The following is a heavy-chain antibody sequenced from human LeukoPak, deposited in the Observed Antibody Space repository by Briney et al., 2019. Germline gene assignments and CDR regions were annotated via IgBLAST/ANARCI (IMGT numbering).Heavy chain of an antibody. CDR1: GASINSDDNY. Sequence: SETLSLTCTVSGASINSDDNYWSWIRQAPGKGLEWIGYVYYSVNTHYNPSLKSRITISVDTSKNQFSLKVTSVTAADTAVYYCVRDRELNYWGQGTLVTVSS. J-gene: IGHJ4*02. CDR2: VYYSVNT. V-gene: IGHV4-30-4*01. CDR3: VRDRELNY. D-gene: IGHD3-10*01.